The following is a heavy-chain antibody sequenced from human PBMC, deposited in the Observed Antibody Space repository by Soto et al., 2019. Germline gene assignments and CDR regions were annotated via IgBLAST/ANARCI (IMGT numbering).Heavy chain of an antibody. D-gene: IGHD2-8*01. CDR1: GDSVSSNSVV. CDR2: TYYRPKWYS. CDR3: ARLIGNSWLDD. J-gene: IGHJ5*02. V-gene: IGHV6-1*01. Sequence: SQTLSLTCAISGDSVSSNSVVWNWIRQSPSGGLEWLGRTYYRPKWYSEYAISVQSRITVNADTSKNQVSLQLDSVTPDDTAVNCCARLIGNSWLDDWGQGTLVTVCS.